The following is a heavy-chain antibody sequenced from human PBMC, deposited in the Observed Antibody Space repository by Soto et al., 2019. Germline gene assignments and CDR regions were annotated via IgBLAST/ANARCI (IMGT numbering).Heavy chain of an antibody. CDR3: ARVRDSFGLDV. J-gene: IGHJ6*02. D-gene: IGHD2-15*01. CDR1: GGSITGAYY. Sequence: SETLALTCNVSGGSITGAYYWNWIRQHPGKGLEWIGSIHYRGTTDYNPSLKSRITISLDRSKNQFALKLSSVTAADTAVYYCARVRDSFGLDVWGQGTTVTVSS. CDR2: IHYRGTT. V-gene: IGHV4-31*03.